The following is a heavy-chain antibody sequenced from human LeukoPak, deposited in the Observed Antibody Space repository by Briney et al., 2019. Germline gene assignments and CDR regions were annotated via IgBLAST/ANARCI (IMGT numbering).Heavy chain of an antibody. CDR3: AKDALWFGELLADFNWFDP. Sequence: GGSLRLSCAASGSTFSSYAMHWVRQAPGKGLEWVAVISYDGSNKYYADSVKGRFTISRDNSKNTLYLQMNSLRAEDTAVYYCAKDALWFGELLADFNWFDPWGQGTLVTVSS. CDR1: GSTFSSYA. V-gene: IGHV3-30-3*01. D-gene: IGHD3-10*01. CDR2: ISYDGSNK. J-gene: IGHJ5*02.